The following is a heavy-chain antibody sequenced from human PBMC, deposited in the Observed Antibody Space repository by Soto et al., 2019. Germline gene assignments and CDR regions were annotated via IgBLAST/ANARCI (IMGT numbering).Heavy chain of an antibody. CDR3: ARAGYGFLEWLLYPVPFDY. Sequence: SETLSLTRTGSGGSISSGGYYWSGIRQHPGRGLEWIGYIYYSGSTYYNPSLKSRVTISVDTSNNQFSLKLSSVTAADTAVYYCARAGYGFLEWLLYPVPFDYWGQGTLVTVSS. J-gene: IGHJ4*02. V-gene: IGHV4-31*03. CDR1: GGSISSGGYY. D-gene: IGHD3-3*01. CDR2: IYYSGST.